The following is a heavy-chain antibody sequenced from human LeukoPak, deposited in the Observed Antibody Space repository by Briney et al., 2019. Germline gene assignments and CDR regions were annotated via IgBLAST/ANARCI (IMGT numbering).Heavy chain of an antibody. CDR3: ARDRNTGSSYENLFEY. V-gene: IGHV3-23*01. CDR2: ISHSDGST. CDR1: GFTFSSYA. D-gene: IGHD1-26*01. J-gene: IGHJ4*02. Sequence: GGSLRLSCAASGFTFSSYAMTWVRQAPGKGLEWVSTISHSDGSTYYADSVEGRFTISRDNSKNTLFLQMNSLRAEDTSVYYCARDRNTGSSYENLFEYWGQGSLVTVSS.